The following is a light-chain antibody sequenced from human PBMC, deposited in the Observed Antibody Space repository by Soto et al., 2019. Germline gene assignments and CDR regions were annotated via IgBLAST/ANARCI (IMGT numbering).Light chain of an antibody. CDR2: GVS. CDR3: SSFTGTTTLDV. V-gene: IGLV2-14*03. J-gene: IGLJ1*01. CDR1: SSDVGAYKY. Sequence: QSVLTQPASVSFSPGQSITISCTGTSSDVGAYKYVSWYQQHPGKVPKLIIYGVSNRPSGVSNRFSGSKSGNTAFLTISGLQPEDEADYYCSSFTGTTTLDVFGTGTKVTVL.